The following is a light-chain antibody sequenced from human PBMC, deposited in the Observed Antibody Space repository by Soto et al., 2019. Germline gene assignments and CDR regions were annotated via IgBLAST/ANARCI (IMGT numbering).Light chain of an antibody. CDR2: GAS. CDR3: QQYGSSPLT. V-gene: IGKV3-20*01. Sequence: EIVLTQSPATLSLSPGERSTLSCMASQSVSSTYFAWYQQKPGQSPRLLIFGASNRATGIPDRFSGSGSGTDFSLTISRLEPEDFAVYYCQQYGSSPLTFGGGTKVDIK. J-gene: IGKJ4*01. CDR1: QSVSSTY.